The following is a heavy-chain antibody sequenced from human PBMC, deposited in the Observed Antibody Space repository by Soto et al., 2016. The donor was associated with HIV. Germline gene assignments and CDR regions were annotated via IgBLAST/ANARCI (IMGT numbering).Heavy chain of an antibody. J-gene: IGHJ4*02. V-gene: IGHV3-48*01. D-gene: IGHD3-16*02. Sequence: EVQLVESGGGLVQPGGSLRLSCAASGFTFSSYSMNWVRQAPGKGLEWVSYISSSSSIIYYADSVKGRFTISRDNAKNSLYLQMNSLRAEDTAVYYCARGGVIVNIFDDWGQGTLVTSPQ. CDR2: ISSSSSII. CDR1: GFTFSSYS. CDR3: ARGGVIVNIFDD.